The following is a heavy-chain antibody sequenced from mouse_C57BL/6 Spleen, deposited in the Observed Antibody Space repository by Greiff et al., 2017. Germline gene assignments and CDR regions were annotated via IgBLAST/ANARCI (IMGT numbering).Heavy chain of an antibody. J-gene: IGHJ4*01. CDR3: AREMDYGSSNYYAMDY. CDR2: IYPGDGDT. V-gene: IGHV1-80*01. CDR1: GYAFSSYW. Sequence: QVQLQQSGAELVKPGASVKISCKASGYAFSSYWMNWVKQRPGKGLEWIGQIYPGDGDTNYNGKFKGKATLTADKSSSTAYMQLSSLTSEDSAVYFCAREMDYGSSNYYAMDYWGQGTSVTVSS. D-gene: IGHD1-1*01.